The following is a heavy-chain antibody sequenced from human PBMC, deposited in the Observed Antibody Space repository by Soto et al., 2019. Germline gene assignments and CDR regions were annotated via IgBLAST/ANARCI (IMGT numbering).Heavy chain of an antibody. D-gene: IGHD3-16*01. Sequence: QVQLVESGGGVVQPGRSLRLSCAASGFTFRIYSMHWVRQSPGKGLEWVAVMWYDGTNKYYGESVKGRFTISRDNSENTLYLQMNSLSVEDTAVYYCARDATFGTKGGSFDIWGHGTLVTVSS. V-gene: IGHV3-33*01. CDR1: GFTFRIYS. CDR3: ARDATFGTKGGSFDI. CDR2: MWYDGTNK. J-gene: IGHJ3*02.